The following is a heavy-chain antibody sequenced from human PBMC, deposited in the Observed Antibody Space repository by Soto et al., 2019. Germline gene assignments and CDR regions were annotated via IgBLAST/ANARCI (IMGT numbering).Heavy chain of an antibody. D-gene: IGHD3-10*01. CDR2: IYPCDSDT. J-gene: IGHJ6*02. V-gene: IGHV5-51*01. Sequence: GEAPKISCKGSWYCFTCYWLGLGRQMPGKGLEWRGIIYPCDSDTRYSPSFQGQVTISDDKSISNAYLQWGSLKASDTAMYYYESHGNYDGMAFWGQGT. CDR1: WYCFTCYW. CDR3: ESHGNYDGMAF.